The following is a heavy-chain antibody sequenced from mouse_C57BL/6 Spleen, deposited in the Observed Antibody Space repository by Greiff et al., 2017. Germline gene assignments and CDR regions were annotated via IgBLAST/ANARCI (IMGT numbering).Heavy chain of an antibody. CDR2: IDPSDSYT. V-gene: IGHV1-50*01. D-gene: IGHD4-1*01. CDR1: GYTFTSYW. Sequence: QVQLQQSGAELVKPGASVKLSCKASGYTFTSYWMQWVKQRPGQGLEWIGEIDPSDSYTNYNQKFKGKATLTVDTSPSTAYMQLSSLTSEDSAVYYCARLGRYFDVWGTGTTVTVSS. CDR3: ARLGRYFDV. J-gene: IGHJ1*03.